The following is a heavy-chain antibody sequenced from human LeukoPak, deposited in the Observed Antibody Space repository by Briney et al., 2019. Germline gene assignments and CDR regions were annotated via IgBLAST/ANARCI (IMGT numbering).Heavy chain of an antibody. CDR1: GFTFSSYA. D-gene: IGHD3-3*01. CDR2: INPDGSST. Sequence: GGSLRLSCAASGFTFSSYAMSWVRQAPGKGLMWVSHINPDGSSTVYADSVKGRFTISRDNAKNTLCLQMNSLRAEDTAVYYCATPWSYWGQGTLVTVSS. V-gene: IGHV3-74*01. CDR3: ATPWSY. J-gene: IGHJ4*02.